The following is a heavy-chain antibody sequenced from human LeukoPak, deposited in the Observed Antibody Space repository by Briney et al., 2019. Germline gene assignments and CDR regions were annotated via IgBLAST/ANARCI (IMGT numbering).Heavy chain of an antibody. Sequence: GGSLRLSCAASGFTFSSYAMSWGRLAPGEGQEWVSAISGSGGATYDADSVKGRFTISRDNSRDTLYLQMNSLRAEDTAVYYCAKDTSIGRYCTNGICSPFDYWGQGTLVTVSS. V-gene: IGHV3-23*01. D-gene: IGHD2-8*01. J-gene: IGHJ4*02. CDR3: AKDTSIGRYCTNGICSPFDY. CDR1: GFTFSSYA. CDR2: ISGSGGAT.